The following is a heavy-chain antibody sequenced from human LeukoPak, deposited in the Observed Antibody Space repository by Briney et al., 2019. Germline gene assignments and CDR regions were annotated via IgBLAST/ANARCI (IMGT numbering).Heavy chain of an antibody. CDR3: AGGGTEGVAVAGTDAFDI. J-gene: IGHJ3*02. D-gene: IGHD6-19*01. V-gene: IGHV3-23*01. CDR2: IIGSGAWA. Sequence: GGSLRLSCAVSGLSFSNYAMMWLRQAPGKGLEWVSAIIGSGAWALYADSVKGRFTISRDNAKNSVFLQMNSLRVEDTAVYYCAGGGTEGVAVAGTDAFDIWGQGTMVTVSS. CDR1: GLSFSNYA.